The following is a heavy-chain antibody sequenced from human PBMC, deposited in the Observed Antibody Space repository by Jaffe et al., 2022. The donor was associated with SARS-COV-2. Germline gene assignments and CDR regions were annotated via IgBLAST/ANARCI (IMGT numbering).Heavy chain of an antibody. V-gene: IGHV1-2*02. CDR1: GYTFTGYY. J-gene: IGHJ4*02. Sequence: QVQLVQSGAEVKKPGASVKVSCKASGYTFTGYYMHWVRQAPGQGLEWMGWINPNSGGTNYAQKFQGRVTMTRDTSISTAYMELSRLRSDDTAVYYCARDCFSRPQSTGTTSCRYWGQGTLVTVSS. CDR2: INPNSGGT. CDR3: ARDCFSRPQSTGTTSCRY. D-gene: IGHD1-1*01.